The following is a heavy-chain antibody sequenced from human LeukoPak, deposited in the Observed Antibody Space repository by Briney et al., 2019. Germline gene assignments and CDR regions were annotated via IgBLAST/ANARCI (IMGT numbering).Heavy chain of an antibody. Sequence: GSLRLSCAASGFTFSSYGMHWVRQAPGKGLEWASAISGSGGSTYYADSVKGRFTISRDNSKNTLYLQMNSLRAEDTAVYYCAKDERDIVVVPAAIPGGYFDYWGQGTLVTVSS. CDR1: GFTFSSYG. J-gene: IGHJ4*02. V-gene: IGHV3-23*01. CDR3: AKDERDIVVVPAAIPGGYFDY. D-gene: IGHD2-2*01. CDR2: ISGSGGST.